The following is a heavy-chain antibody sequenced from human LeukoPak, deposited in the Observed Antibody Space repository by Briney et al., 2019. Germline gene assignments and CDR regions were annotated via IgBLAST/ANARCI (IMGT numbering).Heavy chain of an antibody. J-gene: IGHJ4*02. CDR2: ISGSGGTT. V-gene: IGHV3-23*01. D-gene: IGHD3-22*01. Sequence: GGSLRLSCAASGFTFSSYAMRWVRQAPGKGLEWVSSISGSGGTTYYADSVKGRLTISRENSKNTLYLQMTSLRVEDTAVYYCAKGGYYTNCGSYYGYYFDFWGQGTLVTVSS. CDR3: AKGGYYTNCGSYYGYYFDF. CDR1: GFTFSSYA.